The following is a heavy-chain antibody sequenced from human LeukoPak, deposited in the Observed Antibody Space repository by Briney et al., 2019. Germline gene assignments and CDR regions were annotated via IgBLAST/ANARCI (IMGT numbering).Heavy chain of an antibody. D-gene: IGHD3-3*01. CDR2: IIPIFGTA. V-gene: IGHV1-69*13. CDR3: ARSGVDYANLYFDY. Sequence: SVKVSCKASGYTFTSYDINWVRQATGQGLEWMGGIIPIFGTANYAQKFQGRVTITADESTSTAYMELSSLGSEDTAVYYCARSGVDYANLYFDYWGQGTLVTVSS. J-gene: IGHJ4*02. CDR1: GYTFTSYD.